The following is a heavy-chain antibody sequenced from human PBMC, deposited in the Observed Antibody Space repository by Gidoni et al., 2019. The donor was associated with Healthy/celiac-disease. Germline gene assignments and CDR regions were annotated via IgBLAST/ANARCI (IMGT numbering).Heavy chain of an antibody. CDR1: GFTFSSYW. J-gene: IGHJ5*02. Sequence: EVQLVESGGGLVQPGGSLRLSGEASGFTFSSYWMSWVRQAPGKGLEWVANIKQDGSEKYYVDSVKGRFTISRDNAKNSLYLQMNSLRAEDTAVYYCARDKRFDPWGQGTLVTVSS. CDR3: ARDKRFDP. V-gene: IGHV3-7*04. CDR2: IKQDGSEK.